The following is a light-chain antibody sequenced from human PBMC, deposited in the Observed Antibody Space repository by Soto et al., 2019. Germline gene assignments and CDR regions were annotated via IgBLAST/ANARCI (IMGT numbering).Light chain of an antibody. Sequence: EIVLTQSPAILSVSPGERATLSCRASQSVGNNFAWYQRKPGQAPRLLIFATSTRATGVPARFSGSGSGTEFTLTISSLQSEDFAVYYCQQYGDWPLTFGGGAKVEIE. CDR1: QSVGNN. CDR3: QQYGDWPLT. CDR2: ATS. J-gene: IGKJ4*01. V-gene: IGKV3-15*01.